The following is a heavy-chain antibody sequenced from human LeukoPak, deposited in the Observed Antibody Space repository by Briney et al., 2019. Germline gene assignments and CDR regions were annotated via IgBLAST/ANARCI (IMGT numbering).Heavy chain of an antibody. Sequence: TSETLSLTCTVSGGSISSYYWSWIRQAPGKGLEWIGNIYYSGSTNYNPSLKSRVTVSVDTSKNQFPLKLSSVTAADTAVYYCARHGTLGSTTYPLDYWGQGTLVTVSS. CDR2: IYYSGST. CDR3: ARHGTLGSTTYPLDY. CDR1: GGSISSYY. V-gene: IGHV4-59*08. J-gene: IGHJ4*02. D-gene: IGHD1-26*01.